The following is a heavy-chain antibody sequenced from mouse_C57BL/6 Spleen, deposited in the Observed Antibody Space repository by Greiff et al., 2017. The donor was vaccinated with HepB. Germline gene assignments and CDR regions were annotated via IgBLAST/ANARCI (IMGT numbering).Heavy chain of an antibody. CDR3: TRYYYGSSPWYFDV. CDR1: GYTFTDYE. V-gene: IGHV1-15*01. CDR2: IDPETGGT. J-gene: IGHJ1*03. D-gene: IGHD1-1*01. Sequence: VRLQQSGAELVRPGASVTLSCKASGYTFTDYEMHWVKQTPVHGLEWIGAIDPETGGTAYNQKFKGKAILTADKSSSTAYMELRSLTSEDSAVYYCTRYYYGSSPWYFDVWGTGTTVTVSS.